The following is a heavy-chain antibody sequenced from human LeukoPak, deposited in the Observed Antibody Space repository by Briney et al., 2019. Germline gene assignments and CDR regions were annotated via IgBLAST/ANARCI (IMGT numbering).Heavy chain of an antibody. V-gene: IGHV4-59*01. CDR2: IYYSGST. J-gene: IGHJ6*02. CDR3: ARIEYQLYYYGMDV. Sequence: SETLSLTCTVSGGSISSYYWSWIRQPPGKGLEWIGYIYYSGSTNYNPSLKSRVTISVDTPKNQFSLKLSSVTAADTAVYYCARIEYQLYYYGMDVWGQGTTVTVSS. CDR1: GGSISSYY. D-gene: IGHD1-1*01.